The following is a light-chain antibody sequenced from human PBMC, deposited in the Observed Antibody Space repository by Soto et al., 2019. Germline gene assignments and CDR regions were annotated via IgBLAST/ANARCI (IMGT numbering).Light chain of an antibody. J-gene: IGKJ4*01. Sequence: DILLTQSPSFLSASVGDRVTITCRASQSIAQCRTTYFAWDQQKPVKAPKLLIYDASTLDYGAPSRFSVSGSGTDFTLTINRLQPEDGATYYCHQLGTYPLTFGGVNKVEIQ. CDR3: HQLGTYPLT. V-gene: IGKV1-9*01. CDR2: DAS. CDR1: QSIAQCRTTY.